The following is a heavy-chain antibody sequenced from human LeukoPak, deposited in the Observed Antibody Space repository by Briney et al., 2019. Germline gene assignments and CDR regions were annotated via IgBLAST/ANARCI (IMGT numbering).Heavy chain of an antibody. J-gene: IGHJ4*02. CDR2: INHSGST. CDR3: ARGRWGSSWNKQTYYFDY. V-gene: IGHV4-34*01. D-gene: IGHD6-13*01. CDR1: GGSFSGYY. Sequence: SETLSLTCAVYGGSFSGYYWSWIRQPPGKGLEWIGEINHSGSTNYNPSLKSRVTISVDTSKNQFSLKLSSVTAADTAVYYCARGRWGSSWNKQTYYFDYWGQGTLVTDSS.